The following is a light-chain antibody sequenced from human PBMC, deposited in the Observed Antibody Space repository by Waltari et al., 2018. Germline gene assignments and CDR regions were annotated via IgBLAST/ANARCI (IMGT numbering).Light chain of an antibody. CDR3: QHYVRLPAT. J-gene: IGKJ1*01. V-gene: IGKV3-20*01. Sequence: EIMLTQSPGTLSLSPGERATLSCKASQSISKYLAWYQQKPAQAPRLLIYHASSRATGIPDRFSGSGSETDFSLTISRLEPEDFAVYYCQHYVRLPATFGQGTNVEIK. CDR2: HAS. CDR1: QSISKY.